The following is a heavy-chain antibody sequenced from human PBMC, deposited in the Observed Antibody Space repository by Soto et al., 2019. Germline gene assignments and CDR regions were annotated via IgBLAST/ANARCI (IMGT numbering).Heavy chain of an antibody. CDR2: IYYSGST. CDR1: GGSISSYY. Sequence: SETLSLTCTVSGGSISSYYWSWIRQPPGKGLEWIGYIYYSGSTNYNPSLKSRVTISVDTSKNQFSLKLSSVTAADTAVYYCARHGENDYGDYYYYYYMDVWGKGTTVTVSS. CDR3: ARHGENDYGDYYYYYYMDV. D-gene: IGHD4-17*01. V-gene: IGHV4-59*08. J-gene: IGHJ6*03.